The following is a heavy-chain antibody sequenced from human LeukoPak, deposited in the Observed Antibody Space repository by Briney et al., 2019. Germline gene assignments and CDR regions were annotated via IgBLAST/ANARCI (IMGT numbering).Heavy chain of an antibody. V-gene: IGHV4-39*07. D-gene: IGHD1-1*01. Sequence: PSETLSLTCTVSGGSISSSSYYWGWIHQPPGKGLEWIGSIYYSGSTYYNPSLKSRVTISVDTSKNQFSLKLSSVTAADTAVYYCAKGTTALLGRYYYYYMDVWGKGTTVTVSS. CDR3: AKGTTALLGRYYYYYMDV. J-gene: IGHJ6*03. CDR1: GGSISSSSYY. CDR2: IYYSGST.